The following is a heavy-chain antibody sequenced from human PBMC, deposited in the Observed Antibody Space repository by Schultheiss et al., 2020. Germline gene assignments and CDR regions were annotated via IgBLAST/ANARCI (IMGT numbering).Heavy chain of an antibody. J-gene: IGHJ4*02. V-gene: IGHV4-59*01. CDR3: ARGGTIAARAIDY. D-gene: IGHD6-6*01. CDR1: GGSISNYY. CDR2: IYYSGST. Sequence: GSLRLSCTVSGGSISNYYWNWIRQPPGRGLEWIANIYYSGSTNYNPSLKSRVTISVDTSKNQFSLKVRSVTAADTAVYYCARGGTIAARAIDYWGQGTLVTVSS.